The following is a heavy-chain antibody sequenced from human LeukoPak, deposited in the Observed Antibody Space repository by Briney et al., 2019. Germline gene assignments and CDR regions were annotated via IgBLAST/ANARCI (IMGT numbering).Heavy chain of an antibody. CDR2: INHSGST. V-gene: IGHV4-34*01. CDR1: GGSISSYY. J-gene: IGHJ4*02. CDR3: ARVSAPPIDY. Sequence: SETLSLTCTVSGGSISSYYWSWIRQPPGKGLEWIGEINHSGSTNYNPSLKSRVTISVDTSKNQFSLKLSSVTAADTAVYYCARVSAPPIDYWGQGTLVTVSS.